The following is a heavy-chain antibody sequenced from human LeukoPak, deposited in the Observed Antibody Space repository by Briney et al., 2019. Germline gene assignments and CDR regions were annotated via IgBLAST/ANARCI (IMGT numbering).Heavy chain of an antibody. CDR2: IKQDGSEK. V-gene: IGHV3-7*01. CDR3: ARAFSFDY. J-gene: IGHJ4*02. Sequence: GGALRISFAASGFTFSCYWMSLVRQAPGKGLEWVANIKQDGSEKYYVDSVKGRFTISRDNAKNSLYLQMNSLRAEDTAVYYCARAFSFDYWGQGTLVTVSS. D-gene: IGHD2/OR15-2a*01. CDR1: GFTFSCYW.